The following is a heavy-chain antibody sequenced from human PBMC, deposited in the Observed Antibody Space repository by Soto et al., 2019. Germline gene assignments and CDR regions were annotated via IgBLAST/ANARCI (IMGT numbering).Heavy chain of an antibody. CDR2: ISYDGSNK. CDR1: GFTFSSYA. J-gene: IGHJ6*02. D-gene: IGHD2-8*01. CDR3: ARSLTRMLTYYYYGMDV. Sequence: GGSLRLSCAASGFTFSSYAMHWVRQAPGKGLEWVAVISYDGSNKYYADSVKGRFTISRDNSKNTLYLQMNSLRAEDTAVYYCARSLTRMLTYYYYGMDVWGQGTTVTVSS. V-gene: IGHV3-30-3*01.